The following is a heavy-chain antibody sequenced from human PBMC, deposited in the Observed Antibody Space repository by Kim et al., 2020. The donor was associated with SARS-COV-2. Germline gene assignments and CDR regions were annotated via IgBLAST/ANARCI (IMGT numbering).Heavy chain of an antibody. CDR1: GFTFSDYS. V-gene: IGHV3-74*01. J-gene: IGHJ4*02. CDR3: TTLTVVTGRPNY. D-gene: IGHD3-22*01. Sequence: GGSLRLSCAASGFTFSDYSMHWVRQAPGKGLVWVSNIHNDGGVTNYADSVKGRFTISRDNAKNTVYLQMNSLRAEDTAVYYCTTLTVVTGRPNYWGQGTLVTVS. CDR2: IHNDGGVT.